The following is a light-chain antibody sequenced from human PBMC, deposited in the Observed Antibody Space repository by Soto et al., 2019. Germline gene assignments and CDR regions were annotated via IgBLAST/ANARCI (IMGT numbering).Light chain of an antibody. CDR2: EVK. CDR1: SSDVGNYNR. V-gene: IGLV2-14*02. Sequence: QSALTQPASVSGSPGQSITISCSGGSSDVGNYNRVSWYRQHPGKAPQRIVYEVKNRPSGVSNRFSGFKSGNTASLTISGLQAEDEADYFCSSLTTSDTWVIGGGTKLTVL. CDR3: SSLTTSDTWV. J-gene: IGLJ3*02.